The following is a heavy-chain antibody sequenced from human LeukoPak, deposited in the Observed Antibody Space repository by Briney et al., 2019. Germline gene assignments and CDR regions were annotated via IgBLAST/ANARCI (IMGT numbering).Heavy chain of an antibody. CDR2: LSSSGSTI. CDR3: ARGPLHVVVPAATWFDP. Sequence: PGGSLRLSCAASGFTLSTYEMNWVRQAPGKGLEWVSYLSSSGSTIYYADSVKGRFTISRDNAKNSLYLQMNSLRAEDTAVYYCARGPLHVVVPAATWFDPWGQGILVTVSS. V-gene: IGHV3-48*03. D-gene: IGHD2-2*01. CDR1: GFTLSTYE. J-gene: IGHJ5*02.